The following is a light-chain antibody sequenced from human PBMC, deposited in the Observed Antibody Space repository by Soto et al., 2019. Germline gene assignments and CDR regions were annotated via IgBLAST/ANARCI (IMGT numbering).Light chain of an antibody. CDR2: GAS. Sequence: EIVLTQSPGTLSLSPGQRGTLSRSASQSVSSSYLAWYQQKPGQAPRLLIYGASSRATSIPDRFSGSGSGTDFTLTISRLEPEDFAVYYCQQYGSSPLTFGGGTKVDIK. CDR1: QSVSSSY. V-gene: IGKV3-20*01. J-gene: IGKJ4*01. CDR3: QQYGSSPLT.